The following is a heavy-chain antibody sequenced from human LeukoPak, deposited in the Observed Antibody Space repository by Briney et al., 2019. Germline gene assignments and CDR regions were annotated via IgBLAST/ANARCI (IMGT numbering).Heavy chain of an antibody. CDR3: ARDGRGYYDSSGYLDY. D-gene: IGHD3-22*01. Sequence: PGRSLRLSCAASGFTFSSYAMHWVRQAPGKGPEWVAVISYDGSNKYYADSVKGRFTISRDNSKNTLYPQMNSLRAEDTAVYYCARDGRGYYDSSGYLDYWGQGTLVTVSS. V-gene: IGHV3-30-3*01. CDR1: GFTFSSYA. J-gene: IGHJ4*02. CDR2: ISYDGSNK.